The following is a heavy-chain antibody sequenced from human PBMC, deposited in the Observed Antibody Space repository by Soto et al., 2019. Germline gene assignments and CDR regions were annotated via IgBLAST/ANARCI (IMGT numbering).Heavy chain of an antibody. Sequence: SETLSLTCTVSGGSISSYYWIWIRQPPGKGLEWIGYIYYSGSTNYNPSLKSRATLSLDTSKNQFSLKLSSVTAADTAVYYCARQGPASILNTWFDPWGQGTLVTVSS. D-gene: IGHD2-2*01. CDR1: GGSISSYY. CDR3: ARQGPASILNTWFDP. V-gene: IGHV4-59*01. J-gene: IGHJ5*02. CDR2: IYYSGST.